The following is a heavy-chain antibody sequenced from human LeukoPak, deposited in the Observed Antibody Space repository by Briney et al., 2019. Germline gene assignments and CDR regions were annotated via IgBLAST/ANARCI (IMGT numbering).Heavy chain of an antibody. D-gene: IGHD3-9*01. CDR2: IYYSGST. Sequence: SETLSLTCTVSGGSISSYYWSWIRQPPGKGLEWIGYIYYSGSTNYNPSLKSRVTISVDTSKNQFSLKLSSVTAADTAVYYCARLIDYDILTGSGNWFDPWGQGTLVTVSS. J-gene: IGHJ5*02. CDR1: GGSISSYY. CDR3: ARLIDYDILTGSGNWFDP. V-gene: IGHV4-59*08.